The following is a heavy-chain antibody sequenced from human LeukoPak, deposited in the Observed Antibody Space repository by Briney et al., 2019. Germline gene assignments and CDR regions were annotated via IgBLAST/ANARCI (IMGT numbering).Heavy chain of an antibody. CDR2: IYYSGST. Sequence: PSQTLSLTCTVSGGSISSGGYYWSWIRQHPGKGLEWIGYIYYSGSTYYNPSLKSRVTISVDTSKNQFSLKLSSVTAADTAVYYCARSGKMATMPFDYWGQGTLVTVSS. V-gene: IGHV4-31*03. CDR3: ARSGKMATMPFDY. CDR1: GGSISSGGYY. D-gene: IGHD5-24*01. J-gene: IGHJ4*02.